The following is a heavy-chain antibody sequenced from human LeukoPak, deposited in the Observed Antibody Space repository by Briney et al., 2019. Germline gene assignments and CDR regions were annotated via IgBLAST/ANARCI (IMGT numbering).Heavy chain of an antibody. CDR2: IYYSGST. V-gene: IGHV4-30-4*07. CDR3: ARVISGIAFDI. J-gene: IGHJ3*02. Sequence: PSETLSLTCAVSGGSISSGGYSWSWIRQPPGKGLEWIGYIYYSGSTYYNPSLKSRVTISVDTSKNQFSLKLSSVTAADTAVYYCARVISGIAFDIWGQGTMVTVSS. CDR1: GGSISSGGYS. D-gene: IGHD1-26*01.